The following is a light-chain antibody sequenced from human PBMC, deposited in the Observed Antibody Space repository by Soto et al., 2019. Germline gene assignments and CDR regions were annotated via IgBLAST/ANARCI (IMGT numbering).Light chain of an antibody. V-gene: IGLV2-14*01. J-gene: IGLJ2*01. Sequence: QSALTQPASVSGSPGQSITISRTGTSRNVGGYNYVSWYQQHPGKAPKLMIYDVSNRPSGVSNRFSGSKSGNTASLTISGLQAEDEADYYCSSYTSSSIVVFGGGTKLTVL. CDR2: DVS. CDR1: SRNVGGYNY. CDR3: SSYTSSSIVV.